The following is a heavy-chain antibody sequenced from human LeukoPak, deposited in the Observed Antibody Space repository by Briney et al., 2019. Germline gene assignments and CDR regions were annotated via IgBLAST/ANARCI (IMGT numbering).Heavy chain of an antibody. CDR2: ISGSGGST. CDR1: GFTFSSYA. D-gene: IGHD3-22*01. V-gene: IGHV3-23*01. Sequence: GGSLRLSCAASGFTFSSYAMSWVRQAPGKGLEWVSAISGSGGSTYYADSVKGRFTISRDNSNNKLYLQMNSLRAEDTAVYYCAKYPDSSGYYFFDYWGQGTLVTVSS. J-gene: IGHJ4*02. CDR3: AKYPDSSGYYFFDY.